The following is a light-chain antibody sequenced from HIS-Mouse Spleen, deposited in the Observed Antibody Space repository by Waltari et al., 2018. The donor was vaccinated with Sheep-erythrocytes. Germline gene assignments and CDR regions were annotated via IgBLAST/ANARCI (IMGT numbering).Light chain of an antibody. CDR1: SSDVGCYNY. CDR2: DVS. CDR3: CSYAGSYNHV. Sequence: QSALTQPRSVSGSPGQSVTIPCTGTSSDVGCYNYVPWYQQHPGKAPKPMIYDVSKRPSGVPDRFSGSKSGNTASLTISGLQAEDEADYYCCSYAGSYNHVFATGTKVTVL. V-gene: IGLV2-11*01. J-gene: IGLJ1*01.